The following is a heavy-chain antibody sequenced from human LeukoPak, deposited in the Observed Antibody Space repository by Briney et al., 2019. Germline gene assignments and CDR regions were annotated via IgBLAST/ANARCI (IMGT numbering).Heavy chain of an antibody. CDR1: GFTFSSYN. Sequence: GGSLRLSCAASGFTFSSYNMNWVRQAPGKGLEWVSYITGSSSSIYYADSVKGRFTISRDNAKNLLYVQMNRLRAEDTALYYCAKPYSSSWYGYYYYMDVWGKGTPVTISS. D-gene: IGHD6-13*01. CDR3: AKPYSSSWYGYYYYMDV. CDR2: ITGSSSSI. V-gene: IGHV3-48*01. J-gene: IGHJ6*03.